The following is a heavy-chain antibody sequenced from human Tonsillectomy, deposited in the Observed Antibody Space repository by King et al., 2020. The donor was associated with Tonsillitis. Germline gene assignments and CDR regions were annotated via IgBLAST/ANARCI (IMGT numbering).Heavy chain of an antibody. CDR1: GFTFSTYS. J-gene: IGHJ5*02. V-gene: IGHV3-30*04. CDR3: ARGLRGSGTYGEDWFDP. Sequence: VQLVESGGGVVQPGRSLRLSCAASGFTFSTYSMHWVRQAPGKGLDWVAVISYDGSNEYYADSVKGRFTISRDNSKNTLYLQMNSLRAEDAAVYYCARGLRGSGTYGEDWFDPWGQGTLVTVSS. D-gene: IGHD3-10*01. CDR2: ISYDGSNE.